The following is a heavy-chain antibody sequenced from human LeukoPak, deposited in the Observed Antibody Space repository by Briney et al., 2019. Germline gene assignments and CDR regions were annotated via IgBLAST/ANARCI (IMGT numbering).Heavy chain of an antibody. CDR3: ARGPDIVATHFDY. Sequence: ASVKVSCKASGGSFSSYGISWVQQAPGQGLEWMGWISAYNGNTNYAQKLQGRVTMTTDTSTSTAYTELRSLRSDDTAVYYCARGPDIVATHFDYWGQGTLVTVSS. CDR1: GGSFSSYG. V-gene: IGHV1-18*01. D-gene: IGHD5-12*01. CDR2: ISAYNGNT. J-gene: IGHJ4*02.